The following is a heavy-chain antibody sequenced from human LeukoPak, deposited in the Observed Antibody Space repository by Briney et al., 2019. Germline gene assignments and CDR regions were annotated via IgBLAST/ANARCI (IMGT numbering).Heavy chain of an antibody. CDR1: GYTLTELS. V-gene: IGHV1-24*01. J-gene: IGHJ4*02. D-gene: IGHD1-7*01. CDR3: AKDSLQPSRYNWNYVLDY. CDR2: FDPEDGET. Sequence: ASVKVSCKVSGYTLTELSMHWARQAPGKGLEWMGGFDPEDGETIYAQKFQGRVTMTEDTSTDTAYMELSSLRAEDTAVYYCAKDSLQPSRYNWNYVLDYWGQGTLVTVS.